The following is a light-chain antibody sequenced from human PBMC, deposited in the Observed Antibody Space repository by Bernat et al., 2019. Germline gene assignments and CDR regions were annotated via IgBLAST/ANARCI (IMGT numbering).Light chain of an antibody. J-gene: IGKJ1*01. V-gene: IGKV3-20*01. CDR2: GAS. Sequence: EIVLTQSPGTLSLSPGERATLSCRASQSVSSTYLAWYQQKPGQAPRLLIYGASSRATGIPDRFSGSGSGTDFTLNISRLEPEDFAVYYCQQYGDSAWTFGQGTKVEIK. CDR3: QQYGDSAWT. CDR1: QSVSSTY.